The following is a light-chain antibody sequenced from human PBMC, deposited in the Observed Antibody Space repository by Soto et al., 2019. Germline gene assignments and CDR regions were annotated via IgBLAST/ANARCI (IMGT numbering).Light chain of an antibody. CDR2: SAS. V-gene: IGKV1-9*01. J-gene: IGKJ4*01. CDR3: QQLSRYPLT. CDR1: QSISSS. Sequence: DIHMTHSPSTLSPWLGDRVNIXXXASQSISSSLAWYQQKPGKAPDLLIYSASTLQSGVPSRFSGSGSETEFSLTIRALQPEDFATYYCQQLSRYPLTFGGGTKVDIK.